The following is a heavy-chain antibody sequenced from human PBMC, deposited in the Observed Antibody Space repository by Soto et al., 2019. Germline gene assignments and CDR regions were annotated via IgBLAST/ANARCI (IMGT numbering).Heavy chain of an antibody. CDR1: GCSISMGGYY. V-gene: IGHV4-31*03. J-gene: IGHJ4*02. D-gene: IGHD3-22*01. CDR2: IYYSGST. Sequence: PSETLCLTCTVSGCSISMGGYYWGWIRQHPGKGLEWIGYIYYSGSTYYNPSLKSRVTISVDTSKNQLHLKLSYLNAEDAAVYSFASRELKIGVVQHYSFEYWGPGTMLAV. CDR3: ASRELKIGVVQHYSFEY.